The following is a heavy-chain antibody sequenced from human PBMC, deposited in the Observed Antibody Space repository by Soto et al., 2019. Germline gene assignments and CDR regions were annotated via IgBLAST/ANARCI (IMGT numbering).Heavy chain of an antibody. CDR2: VVPILGTP. CDR3: ERIGPQGAPRAGMDV. Sequence: QVQLVQSGAEVKEPGSSVKVSCEASGGSFETFIMNWVRQTPGRGLEWMGGVVPILGTPTYAERFKGKVKIHAPRWAGPTQMDVTSLRSDDSGIYSCERIGPQGAPRAGMDVCGQWTKIIVSS. D-gene: IGHD3-10*01. CDR1: GGSFETFI. J-gene: IGHJ6*02. V-gene: IGHV1-69*01.